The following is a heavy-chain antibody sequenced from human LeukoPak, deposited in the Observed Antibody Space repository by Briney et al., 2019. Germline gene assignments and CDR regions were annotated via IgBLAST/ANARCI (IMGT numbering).Heavy chain of an antibody. J-gene: IGHJ4*02. Sequence: GGSLRLSCAASGFTFSNAWMSWVRQAPGKGLEWVGRIKSKTDGGTTDYAAPVKGRFTISRDDSKNTLYLQMNSLKTEDTAVYYCTTDRGSFRSFDYWGQGTLVTVSS. D-gene: IGHD1-26*01. CDR2: IKSKTDGGTT. V-gene: IGHV3-15*01. CDR3: TTDRGSFRSFDY. CDR1: GFTFSNAW.